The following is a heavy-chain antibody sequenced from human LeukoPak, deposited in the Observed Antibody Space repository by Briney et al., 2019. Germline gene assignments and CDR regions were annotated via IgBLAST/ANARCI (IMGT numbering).Heavy chain of an antibody. J-gene: IGHJ6*03. CDR3: AKAGVNYYYMDV. D-gene: IGHD3-3*01. V-gene: IGHV3-30*18. Sequence: GRSLRLSCAASGFTFSSYGMHWVRQAPGKGLEWVALISYDGSNKYYADSVKGRFTISRDNSKNTLSLQMTSLRAEDTAVYYCAKAGVNYYYMDVWGKGTTVTVSS. CDR2: ISYDGSNK. CDR1: GFTFSSYG.